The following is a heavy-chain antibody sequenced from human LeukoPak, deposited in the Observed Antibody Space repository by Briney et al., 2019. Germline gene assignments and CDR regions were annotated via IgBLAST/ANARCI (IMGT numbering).Heavy chain of an antibody. Sequence: ASVKVSCKASGYTFTGYYMHWVRQAPGQGLEWMGWINPNSGGTNYAQKFQGRVTMTRDTSISTAYVEPSRLRSDDTAVYYCARDRITGTTGANWFDPWGQGTLVTVSS. V-gene: IGHV1-2*02. CDR1: GYTFTGYY. CDR2: INPNSGGT. J-gene: IGHJ5*02. CDR3: ARDRITGTTGANWFDP. D-gene: IGHD1-7*01.